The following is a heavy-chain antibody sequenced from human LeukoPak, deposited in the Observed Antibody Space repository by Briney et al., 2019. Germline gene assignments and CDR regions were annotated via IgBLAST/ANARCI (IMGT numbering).Heavy chain of an antibody. CDR3: ARGTGSSSWSVLPSTYFDY. V-gene: IGHV3-23*01. Sequence: PGGSLRLSCAVSGITLSNYGMSWVRQAPGKGLEWVAGISDSGGRTNYADSVKGRFTISRDNPKNSLYLQMNSLRAEDTAVYYCARGTGSSSWSVLPSTYFDYWGQGTLVTVSS. J-gene: IGHJ4*02. D-gene: IGHD6-13*01. CDR2: ISDSGGRT. CDR1: GITLSNYG.